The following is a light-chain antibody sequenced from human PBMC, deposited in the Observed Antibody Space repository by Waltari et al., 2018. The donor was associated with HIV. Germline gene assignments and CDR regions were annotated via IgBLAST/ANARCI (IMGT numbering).Light chain of an antibody. CDR1: SGHSSYD. CDR2: LHSDGSH. Sequence: QVVLTQAPSASASLGTSVNFTCTLSSGHSSYDIAWHQQPPGKGPRYLMKLHSDGSHNRGDGIPDRFSGSSSGAERHLIISSLHSDDEADYYCQTWGSGIVIFGGWTKLTVL. V-gene: IGLV4-69*01. CDR3: QTWGSGIVI. J-gene: IGLJ2*01.